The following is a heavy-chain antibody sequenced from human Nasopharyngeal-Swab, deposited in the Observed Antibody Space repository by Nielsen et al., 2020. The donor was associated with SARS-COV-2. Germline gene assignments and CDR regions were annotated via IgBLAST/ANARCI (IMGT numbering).Heavy chain of an antibody. CDR3: ARSRTYYGGTWCSAFDI. CDR2: VSSSGSYI. D-gene: IGHD3-10*01. CDR1: GFTFSSYS. Sequence: GASLKISCAASGFTFSSYSMNWVRQAPGKGLEWVSSVSSSGSYISYADSLKGRFTISRDNVKNTLYLQMNSLRAEDTAVYYCARSRTYYGGTWCSAFDIWGQGPLVPVSS. J-gene: IGHJ3*02. V-gene: IGHV3-21*06.